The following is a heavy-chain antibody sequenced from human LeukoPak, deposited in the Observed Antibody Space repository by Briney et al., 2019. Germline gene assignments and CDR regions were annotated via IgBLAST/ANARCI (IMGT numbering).Heavy chain of an antibody. D-gene: IGHD5/OR15-5a*01. Sequence: SETLSLTCAVYGGAFSGYHWNWIRQAPGKGLEWIGEVNHRGMTKYNPSLKSRVIISADTSKNQFSLKLDSVTAADTAIYYCARDPTSEISVPHYFDDWGQGTLVTVSS. CDR1: GGAFSGYH. V-gene: IGHV4-34*01. J-gene: IGHJ4*02. CDR2: VNHRGMT. CDR3: ARDPTSEISVPHYFDD.